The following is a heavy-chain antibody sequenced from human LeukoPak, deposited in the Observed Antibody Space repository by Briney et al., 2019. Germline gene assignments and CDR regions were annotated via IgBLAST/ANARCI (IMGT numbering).Heavy chain of an antibody. CDR3: ANHLDGGKKTFDI. CDR2: IKDSGRN. Sequence: SETLSLTCAVYGGSFSGYYLSWIRQPPGKGLEWIGEIKDSGRNNYNPSLKSRVTMSADTSKNQFSLNLSSVTAADTAVYYCANHLDGGKKTFDIWGHGTMVTVSS. D-gene: IGHD3-16*01. CDR1: GGSFSGYY. V-gene: IGHV4-34*01. J-gene: IGHJ3*02.